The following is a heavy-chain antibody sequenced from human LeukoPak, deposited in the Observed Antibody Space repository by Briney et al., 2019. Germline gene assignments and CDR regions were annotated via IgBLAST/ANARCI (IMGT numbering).Heavy chain of an antibody. D-gene: IGHD1-26*01. V-gene: IGHV3-7*01. J-gene: IGHJ4*02. CDR1: GFTFSTYW. Sequence: PGGSLRLSCAASGFTFSTYWMTWVRQAPGKGLEWVANIKQDGSEKYYVDSVKGRFTISRDNAKNSLYLQMNSLRAEDTAVYYCXXXXXXXXXXXXTSSLGELNSDFDYWGQGTLVTVSS. CDR3: XXXXXXXXXXXXTSSLGELNSDFDY. CDR2: IKQDGSEK.